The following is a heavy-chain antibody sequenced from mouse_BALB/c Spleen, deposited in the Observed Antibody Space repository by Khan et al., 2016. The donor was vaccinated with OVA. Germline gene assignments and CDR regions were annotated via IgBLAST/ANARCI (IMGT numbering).Heavy chain of an antibody. CDR1: GYTFPEYT. J-gene: IGHJ4*01. CDR3: AGDAGRY. Sequence: VQLKESGPELVKPGASVKISCKTSGYTFPEYTVHWVKQSPGKSLDWIGVINPKNGDTAYNQKFKGKATLTVDKSSSTAYMEFRSLTSEDSAVYYCAGDAGRYWGQGTSVTVAS. CDR2: INPKNGDT. V-gene: IGHV1-18*01.